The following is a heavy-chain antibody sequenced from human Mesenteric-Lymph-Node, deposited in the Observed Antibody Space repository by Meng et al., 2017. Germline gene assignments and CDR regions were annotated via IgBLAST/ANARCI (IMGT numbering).Heavy chain of an antibody. CDR2: LSRAAGTV. D-gene: IGHD1-1*01. CDR3: ARATGWNGVDS. CDR1: GFTFSTYK. J-gene: IGHJ4*02. V-gene: IGHV3-48*04. Sequence: GESLKTSCAAFGFTFSTYKINWVRQAPGKGLEWVSGLSRAAGTVAYADSVKGRFTISRDNTENSLFLQMNSLRVEDTAVYYCARATGWNGVDSWGQGTLVTVSS.